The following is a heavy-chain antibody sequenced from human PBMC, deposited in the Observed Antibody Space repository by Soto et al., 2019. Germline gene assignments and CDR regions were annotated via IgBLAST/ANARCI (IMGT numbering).Heavy chain of an antibody. CDR1: GYIFADYA. Sequence: HIVQSGPEEKSPGASVKLSCTTSGYIFADYAIHWVRQAPGQGLEWGGWIKADNGDTRYSPKLXXRXXITRDISASTSYMELSDLRSTDTGVFYCATSDWAWWGRGTLITVS. CDR3: ATSDWAW. D-gene: IGHD3-9*01. V-gene: IGHV1-3*05. CDR2: IKADNGDT. J-gene: IGHJ4*02.